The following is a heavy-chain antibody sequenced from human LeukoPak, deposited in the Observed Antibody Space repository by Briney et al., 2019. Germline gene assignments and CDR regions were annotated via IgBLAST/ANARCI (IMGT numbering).Heavy chain of an antibody. Sequence: GGSLRLSCAASGFTSDDYGMSWVRQAPGKGLEWVSGINWNGGSTGYADSVKGRFTISRDNAKNSLYLQMNSLRAEDTAFYYCARDPGDILVAGTFDYWGQGTLVTVSS. D-gene: IGHD6-19*01. J-gene: IGHJ4*02. V-gene: IGHV3-20*04. CDR3: ARDPGDILVAGTFDY. CDR1: GFTSDDYG. CDR2: INWNGGST.